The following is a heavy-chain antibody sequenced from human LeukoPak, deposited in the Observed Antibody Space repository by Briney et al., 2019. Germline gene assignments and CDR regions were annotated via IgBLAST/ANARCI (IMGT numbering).Heavy chain of an antibody. J-gene: IGHJ5*02. CDR2: IYYSGST. D-gene: IGHD3-10*01. V-gene: IGHV4-59*08. CDR1: GGSISSYY. Sequence: PSETLSLTRTVSGGSISSYYWSWIRQPPGKGLEWIGYIYYSGSTNYNPSLKSRVTISVDTSKNQFSLKLSSVTAADTAVYYCARHYYGSGSYYNWFDPWGQGTLVTVSS. CDR3: ARHYYGSGSYYNWFDP.